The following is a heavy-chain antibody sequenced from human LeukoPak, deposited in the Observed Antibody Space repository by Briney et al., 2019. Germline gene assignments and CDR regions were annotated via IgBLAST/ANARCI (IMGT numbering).Heavy chain of an antibody. CDR1: GGSISSRSYY. Sequence: PSETLSLTCTVSGGSISSRSYYWGWIRQPPGKGLEWIGNIYYSGNTYCNPSLKSRVTISVDTAKNQFSLKLSSVTAADTAVYYCARHGGGGSYYLNWFDPWGQGTLVTVSS. CDR3: ARHGGGGSYYLNWFDP. V-gene: IGHV4-39*01. D-gene: IGHD1-26*01. CDR2: IYYSGNT. J-gene: IGHJ5*02.